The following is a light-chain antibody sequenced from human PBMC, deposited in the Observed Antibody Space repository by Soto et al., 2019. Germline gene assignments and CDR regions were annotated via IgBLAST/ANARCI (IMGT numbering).Light chain of an antibody. V-gene: IGKV1-27*01. J-gene: IGKJ4*01. CDR3: QKYKSAPLT. CDR1: QSISNY. CDR2: AAS. Sequence: DIQMTQSPSSLSASVGDRVTVTCRASQSISNYLAWYQQKPGKVPKLLLYAASTLQSGVPSRFSGSGSGTDLTLTISSLQPEDVATYYCQKYKSAPLTFGGGTKVVIK.